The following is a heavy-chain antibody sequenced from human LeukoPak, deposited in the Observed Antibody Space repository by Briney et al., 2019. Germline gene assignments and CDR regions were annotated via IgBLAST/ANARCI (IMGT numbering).Heavy chain of an antibody. D-gene: IGHD3-22*01. Sequence: SETLSLTCTVSGGSISSYYWSWIRQPPGKGLEWIGYIYTSGSTNYNPSLKSRVTISVDTSKNQFSLKLSSVTAADTAVYYCARGSGRYYYDSSGSLFDYWGQGTLVTVSS. CDR1: GGSISSYY. J-gene: IGHJ4*02. CDR2: IYTSGST. CDR3: ARGSGRYYYDSSGSLFDY. V-gene: IGHV4-4*09.